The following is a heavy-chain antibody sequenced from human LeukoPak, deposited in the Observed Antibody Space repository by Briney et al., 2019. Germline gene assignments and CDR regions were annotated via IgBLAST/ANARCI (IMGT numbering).Heavy chain of an antibody. CDR2: IYTSGST. D-gene: IGHD3-10*01. CDR1: GGSISRYY. V-gene: IGHV4-4*07. Sequence: SETLSLTCTVSGGSISRYYWSWIRQPAGKGLEWIGRIYTSGSTNYNPSLKSRVTMSVDTSKNQFSLKPSSVTAADTAVYYCARDHMVRGVIPGNWFDPWGQGTLVTVSS. CDR3: ARDHMVRGVIPGNWFDP. J-gene: IGHJ5*02.